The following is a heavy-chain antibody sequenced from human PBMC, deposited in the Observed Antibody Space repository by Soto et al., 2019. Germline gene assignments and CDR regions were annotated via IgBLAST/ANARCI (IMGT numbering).Heavy chain of an antibody. J-gene: IGHJ4*01. D-gene: IGHD2-21*01. V-gene: IGHV5-51*01. CDR3: ARLANIFEFDN. CDR1: GYIFTNYC. Sequence: GESLKISCRGSGYIFTNYCIGWVRQMPGKGVEWMGSIYPGDSDTRYSPSFQGQVTISADKSISTAYLQWSSLKASDTAMYYCARLANIFEFDNWGHGTLVTVSS. CDR2: IYPGDSDT.